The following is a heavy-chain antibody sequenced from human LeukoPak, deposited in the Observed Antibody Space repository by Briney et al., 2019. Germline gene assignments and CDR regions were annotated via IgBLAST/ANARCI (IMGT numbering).Heavy chain of an antibody. CDR1: GYSFTSYW. J-gene: IGHJ4*02. CDR2: IYPGDSDT. D-gene: IGHD6-19*01. V-gene: IGHV5-51*01. CDR3: ATCLAVAGTSFDY. Sequence: GESLKISCKGSGYSFTSYWIGWVRQMPGKGLEWMGIIYPGDSDTRYSPSFQGQVTISADKSISTAYLQWSSLKASDTAMYYCATCLAVAGTSFDYWGQGTLVTVSS.